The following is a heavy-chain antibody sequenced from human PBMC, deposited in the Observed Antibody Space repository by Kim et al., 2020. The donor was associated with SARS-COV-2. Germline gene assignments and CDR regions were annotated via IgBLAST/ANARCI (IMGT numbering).Heavy chain of an antibody. Sequence: ASVKVSCKASGYTFTSYYMHWVRQAPGQGLEWMGIINPSGGSTSYAQKFQGRVTMTRDTSTSTVYMELSSLRSEDTAVYYCARDLVYGDYVGFYYYYGMDVWGQGTTVTVSS. J-gene: IGHJ6*02. D-gene: IGHD4-17*01. CDR1: GYTFTSYY. CDR2: INPSGGST. CDR3: ARDLVYGDYVGFYYYYGMDV. V-gene: IGHV1-46*01.